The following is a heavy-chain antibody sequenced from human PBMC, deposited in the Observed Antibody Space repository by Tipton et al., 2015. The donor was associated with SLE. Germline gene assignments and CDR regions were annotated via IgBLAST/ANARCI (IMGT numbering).Heavy chain of an antibody. D-gene: IGHD3-22*01. J-gene: IGHJ4*02. V-gene: IGHV4-39*07. Sequence: TLSLTCTVSGGSISSSSYYWGWIRQPPGKGLEWIGSVYYRGTTHYNPSLNSRVTVSVDTSKNRFSLSLSSVTAADTALYYCARTADDSAGYYVYWGQGTQVSVSS. CDR2: VYYRGTT. CDR3: ARTADDSAGYYVY. CDR1: GGSISSSSYY.